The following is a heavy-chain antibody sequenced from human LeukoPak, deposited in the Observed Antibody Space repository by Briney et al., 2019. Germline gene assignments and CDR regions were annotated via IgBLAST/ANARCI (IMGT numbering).Heavy chain of an antibody. D-gene: IGHD3-3*01. CDR1: GGSIRSAAYY. V-gene: IGHV4-31*03. CDR2: IYYSGST. CDR3: ARENFWLPKYYYGMDV. Sequence: SQTLSLTCTVSGGSIRSAAYYWSWIRQPPGKGLGWIGYIYYSGSTYYNPSLKSRVTISVDTSKNQFSLKLSSVTAADTAVYYCARENFWLPKYYYGMDVWGQGTTVTVSS. J-gene: IGHJ6*02.